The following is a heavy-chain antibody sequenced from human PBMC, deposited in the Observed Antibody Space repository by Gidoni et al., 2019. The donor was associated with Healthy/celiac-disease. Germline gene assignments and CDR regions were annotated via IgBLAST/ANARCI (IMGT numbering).Heavy chain of an antibody. CDR3: ARPRDYKGRGVVDY. CDR2: INHSGST. Sequence: QVQLQQWGAGLLKPSETLSLTCAVYGGSFSGYYWSWIRQPPGRGLEWIGEINHSGSTNYNPSLKSRVTISVDTSKNQFSLKLSSVTASDTAVYYCARPRDYKGRGVVDYWGQGTLVTVSS. D-gene: IGHD3-10*01. V-gene: IGHV4-34*01. CDR1: GGSFSGYY. J-gene: IGHJ4*02.